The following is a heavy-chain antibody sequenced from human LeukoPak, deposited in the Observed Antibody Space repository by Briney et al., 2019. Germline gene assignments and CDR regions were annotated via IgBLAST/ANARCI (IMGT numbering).Heavy chain of an antibody. CDR1: GFTFDDYA. Sequence: GGSLRLSCAASGFTFDDYAMHWVRQAPGKGLEWVSLISGDGGSTYYADSVKGRFTISRDNSKNSLYLQMNSLRAEDTAVYYCAKGDRSGSYSYFDYWGQGTLVTVPS. V-gene: IGHV3-43*02. CDR3: AKGDRSGSYSYFDY. J-gene: IGHJ4*02. CDR2: ISGDGGST. D-gene: IGHD1-26*01.